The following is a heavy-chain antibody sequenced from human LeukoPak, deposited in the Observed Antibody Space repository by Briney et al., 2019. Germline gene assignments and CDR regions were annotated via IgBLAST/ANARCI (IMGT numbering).Heavy chain of an antibody. V-gene: IGHV3-30*18. J-gene: IGHJ4*02. CDR2: ISYDGSNK. Sequence: GGSLRLSCAASGFTFSSYGMHWVRQAPGKGLEWVAVISYDGSNKYYADSVKGRFTISRDDSKNTLYLQMNSLRAEDTAVYYCAKDVFLYSLDYWGQGTLVTVSS. CDR3: AKDVFLYSLDY. D-gene: IGHD2-15*01. CDR1: GFTFSSYG.